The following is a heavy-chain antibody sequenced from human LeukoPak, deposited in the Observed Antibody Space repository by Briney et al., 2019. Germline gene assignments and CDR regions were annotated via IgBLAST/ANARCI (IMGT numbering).Heavy chain of an antibody. Sequence: GGSLRLTCAASGFTFSSYEMNWVRQAPGKGLEWVSYISSSGSTIYYADSVKGRFTISRDNAKNSLYLQMNSLRAEDTAVYYCAISYITISGIDYWAQGTLSPSPQ. D-gene: IGHD3-9*01. CDR2: ISSSGSTI. CDR1: GFTFSSYE. V-gene: IGHV3-48*03. J-gene: IGHJ4*02. CDR3: AISYITISGIDY.